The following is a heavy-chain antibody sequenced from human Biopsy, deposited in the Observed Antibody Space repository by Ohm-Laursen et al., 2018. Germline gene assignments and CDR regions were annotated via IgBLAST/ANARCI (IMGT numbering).Heavy chain of an antibody. CDR1: GFSFNDYH. D-gene: IGHD4-23*01. V-gene: IGHV3-11*01. Sequence: SLRLSCTASGFSFNDYHIRWIRQAPGRGLEWVSYISGGGTIYYGDSMKGRVTISRDNAKNSLYLQMHSLRAEDTAVYYCARDTRWSPYSMDVWGQGTTVTVSS. CDR2: ISGGGTI. J-gene: IGHJ6*02. CDR3: ARDTRWSPYSMDV.